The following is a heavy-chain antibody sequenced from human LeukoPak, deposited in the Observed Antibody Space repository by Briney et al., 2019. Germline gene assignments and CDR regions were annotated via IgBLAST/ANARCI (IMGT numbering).Heavy chain of an antibody. CDR1: GGPFSGHY. CDR2: IYYSGST. Sequence: SETLSLTCAVYGGPFSGHYWTWIRQPPGKGLEWIGYIYYSGSTNYNPSLKSRVTISVDTSKNQFSLKLSSVTAADTAVYYCARLGSYYYGMDVWGQGTTVTVSS. J-gene: IGHJ6*02. CDR3: ARLGSYYYGMDV. D-gene: IGHD3-10*01. V-gene: IGHV4-59*08.